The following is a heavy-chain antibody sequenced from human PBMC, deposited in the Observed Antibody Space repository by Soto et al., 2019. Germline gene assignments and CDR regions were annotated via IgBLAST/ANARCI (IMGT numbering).Heavy chain of an antibody. CDR1: GYTLTELS. V-gene: IGHV1-24*01. CDR3: ATGRYCSGGSCYFDY. J-gene: IGHJ4*02. CDR2: FDPEDGET. Sequence: ASVKVSCKVSGYTLTELSMHWVRQAPGKGLEWMGGFDPEDGETIYAQKFQGRVTMTEDTSTDTAYMELSSLRSEDTAVYYCATGRYCSGGSCYFDYWGQGTLVTVSS. D-gene: IGHD2-15*01.